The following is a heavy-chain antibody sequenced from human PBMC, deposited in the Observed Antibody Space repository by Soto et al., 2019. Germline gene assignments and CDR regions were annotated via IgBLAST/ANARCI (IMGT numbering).Heavy chain of an antibody. CDR1: GSTFSSYA. CDR3: ARIPVTATNWFDP. V-gene: IGHV1-69*06. D-gene: IGHD2-21*02. J-gene: IGHJ5*02. Sequence: SVKVSCKASGSTFSSYAISWVRQAPGQGLEWMGGIIPIFGTASYAQKFQGRVTITADKSTSTAYMELSSLRSEDTAVYYCARIPVTATNWFDPWGQGTLVTVSS. CDR2: IIPIFGTA.